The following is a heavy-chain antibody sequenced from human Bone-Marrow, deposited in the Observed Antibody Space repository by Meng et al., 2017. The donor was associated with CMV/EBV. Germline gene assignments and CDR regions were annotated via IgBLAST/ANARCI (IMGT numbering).Heavy chain of an antibody. CDR3: TTDPPSDIVVVPATTLRLLGWGMDV. CDR2: IRSKAYGGTT. CDR1: GFTFGDYA. V-gene: IGHV3-49*04. J-gene: IGHJ6*02. D-gene: IGHD2-2*01. Sequence: GESLKISCTASGFTFGDYAMSWVRQAPGKGLEWVGFIRSKAYGGTTEYAASVKGRFTISRDDSKSIAYLQMNSLKTEDTAVYYCTTDPPSDIVVVPATTLRLLGWGMDVWGQGTTVTVSS.